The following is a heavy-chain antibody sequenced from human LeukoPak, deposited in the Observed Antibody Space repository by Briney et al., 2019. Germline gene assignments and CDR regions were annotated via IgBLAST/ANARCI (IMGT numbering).Heavy chain of an antibody. CDR1: GGSISSSNW. V-gene: IGHV4-4*02. CDR3: ASSGYCSSTSCYARDSTPTH. J-gene: IGHJ4*02. CDR2: IYHSGST. D-gene: IGHD2-2*03. Sequence: SETLSLTCAVSGGSISSSNWWSWVRQPPGKGLEWIGEIYHSGSTNYNPSLKSRVTISVDKSKNQFSLKLSSVTAADTAVYYCASSGYCSSTSCYARDSTPTHWGQGTLVTVSS.